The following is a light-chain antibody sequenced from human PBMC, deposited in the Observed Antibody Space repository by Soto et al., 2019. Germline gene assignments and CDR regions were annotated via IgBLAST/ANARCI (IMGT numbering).Light chain of an antibody. V-gene: IGKV3-20*01. CDR1: QSVSSSY. J-gene: IGKJ1*01. CDR2: GAS. Sequence: ESLLTQSPGTLSLSAGERASRSSRGSQSVSSSYLAWYQQKPGQAPRLLIYGASSRATGTPDRFSGSAYGTDFNLTISRLEPDASAVHYCQQYGSSPGTFGQGTKVDIK. CDR3: QQYGSSPGT.